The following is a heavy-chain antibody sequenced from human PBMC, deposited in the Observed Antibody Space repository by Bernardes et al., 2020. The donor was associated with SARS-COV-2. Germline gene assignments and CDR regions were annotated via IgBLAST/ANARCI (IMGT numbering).Heavy chain of an antibody. J-gene: IGHJ4*02. CDR3: TTAGYSSGWYLENFDY. CDR1: GFSFSDVW. Sequence: GGSLRLSCAASGFSFSDVWMSWVRQAPGKGLDWVGRIKSLSDRGTTDYGSAVKDRFTISRDDSKNMVYLQMDSLRSEDTAVYYCTTAGYSSGWYLENFDYWGQGTSVTVSS. D-gene: IGHD6-19*01. CDR2: IKSLSDRGTT. V-gene: IGHV3-15*01.